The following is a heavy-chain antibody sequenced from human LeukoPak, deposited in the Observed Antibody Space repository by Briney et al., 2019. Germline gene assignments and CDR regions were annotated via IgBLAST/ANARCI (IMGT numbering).Heavy chain of an antibody. D-gene: IGHD4-11*01. CDR3: ARGRVSSSTWHSTYYYYFYMDF. Sequence: PSETLSLTCTVSGGSISSNNYYWGWIRQPPGKGLEWIGSIYYSGSTYYNPSLKSRVTISVDTSKNHFSLQLSSVTAADTAVYFCARGRVSSSTWHSTYYYYFYMDFWGKGTTVTVSS. CDR2: IYYSGST. J-gene: IGHJ6*03. V-gene: IGHV4-39*07. CDR1: GGSISSNNYY.